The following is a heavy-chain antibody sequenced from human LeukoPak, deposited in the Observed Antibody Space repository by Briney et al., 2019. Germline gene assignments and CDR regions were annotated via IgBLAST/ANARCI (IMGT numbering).Heavy chain of an antibody. CDR3: ARVAVAGTNLYFDY. Sequence: PGRSLRLSCAASGLTFSSYAMHWVRQAPGKGLEWVAVISYDGSNKYYADSVKGRFTISRDNSKNTLYLQMNSLRAEDTAVYCCARVAVAGTNLYFDYWGQGTLVTVSS. V-gene: IGHV3-30*04. J-gene: IGHJ4*02. CDR2: ISYDGSNK. CDR1: GLTFSSYA. D-gene: IGHD6-19*01.